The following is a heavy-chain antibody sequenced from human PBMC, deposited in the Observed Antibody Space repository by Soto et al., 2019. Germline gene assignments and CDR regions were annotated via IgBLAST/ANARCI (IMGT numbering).Heavy chain of an antibody. CDR3: ARTDRDFYGLDV. Sequence: EVQLVESGGGLVQPGGSLRLSCAASGFTFRNYDMHWVRQGTGKGLEWVSGISAAGDPDYADTVEGRFTISRENAQNSFFLQMTSLRVGDTAVYYGARTDRDFYGLDVWGQGTTVIVSS. CDR1: GFTFRNYD. V-gene: IGHV3-13*05. J-gene: IGHJ6*02. CDR2: ISAAGDP.